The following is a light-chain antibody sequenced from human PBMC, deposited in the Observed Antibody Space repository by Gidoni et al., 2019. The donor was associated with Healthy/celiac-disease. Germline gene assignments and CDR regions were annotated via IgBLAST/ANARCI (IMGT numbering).Light chain of an antibody. CDR3: QQYYSTPFT. V-gene: IGKV4-1*01. J-gene: IGKJ3*01. CDR1: QSVLYSSNNKNY. Sequence: DIVMTQSPDSLAVSLGERATINCNSSQSVLYSSNNKNYLAWYQQKPEQPPKLLIYWASTRESGVPDRFSGSGSGTDFTLTISSLQAEDVAVYYCQQYYSTPFTFXPXTKVDIK. CDR2: WAS.